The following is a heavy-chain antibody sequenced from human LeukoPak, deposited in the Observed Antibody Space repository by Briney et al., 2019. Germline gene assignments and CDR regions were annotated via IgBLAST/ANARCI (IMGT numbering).Heavy chain of an antibody. V-gene: IGHV1-46*01. CDR3: ARKATTRYCSSTSCYADWFDP. J-gene: IGHJ5*02. D-gene: IGHD2-2*01. CDR1: GYTFISYY. CDR2: INPSGGST. Sequence: GASVKVSCKAPGYTFISYYMHWVRQAPGQGLEWMGIINPSGGSTSYAQKFQGRVTMTRDMSTSTAYMELSRLRSDDTAVYYCARKATTRYCSSTSCYADWFDPWGQGTLVTVSS.